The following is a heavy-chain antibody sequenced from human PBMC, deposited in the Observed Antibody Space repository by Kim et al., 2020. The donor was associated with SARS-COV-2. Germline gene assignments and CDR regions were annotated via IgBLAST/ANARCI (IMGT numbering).Heavy chain of an antibody. CDR1: GGTFSSYA. Sequence: SVKVSCKASGGTFSSYAISWVRQAPGQGLEWMGGIIPIFGTANYAQKFQGRVTITADESTSTAYMELSSLRSEDTAVYYCARRLPKHSLWFGESTGHYYGMDVWGQGTTVTVSS. CDR3: ARRLPKHSLWFGESTGHYYGMDV. CDR2: IIPIFGTA. J-gene: IGHJ6*02. V-gene: IGHV1-69*13. D-gene: IGHD3-10*01.